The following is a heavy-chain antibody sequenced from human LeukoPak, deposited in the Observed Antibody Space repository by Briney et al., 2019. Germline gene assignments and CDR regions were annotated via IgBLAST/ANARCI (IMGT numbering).Heavy chain of an antibody. V-gene: IGHV3-23*01. J-gene: IGHJ4*02. CDR2: ISGSGGST. Sequence: GGSLRLSCAASGFTFSSYAMSWVRQAPGKGLEWVSAISGSGGSTYYADSVKGRFTISRDNSKNTLYLQMNSLRAEDTAVYYCARDSVVTSAFDYWGQGTLVTVSS. CDR3: ARDSVVTSAFDY. D-gene: IGHD4-23*01. CDR1: GFTFSSYA.